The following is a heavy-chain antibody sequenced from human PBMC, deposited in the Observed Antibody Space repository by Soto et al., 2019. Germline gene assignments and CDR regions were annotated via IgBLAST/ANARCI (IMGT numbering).Heavy chain of an antibody. D-gene: IGHD1-26*01. Sequence: EMQLVESGGDLVKPGGSLRLSCAASGFIFNDAWMHWVRQAPGKGLEWVGRVKSKTHGEATDYAAPVKGRFIISRDDSEKMVYLQMNSLKTEDTGVYYCTTGEGHYFGSWGPGTPVTASS. CDR3: TTGEGHYFGS. CDR2: VKSKTHGEAT. CDR1: GFIFNDAW. V-gene: IGHV3-15*07. J-gene: IGHJ4*02.